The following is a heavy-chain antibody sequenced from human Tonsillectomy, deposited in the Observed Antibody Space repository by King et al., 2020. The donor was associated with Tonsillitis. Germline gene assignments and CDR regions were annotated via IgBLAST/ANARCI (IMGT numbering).Heavy chain of an antibody. V-gene: IGHV4-31*03. CDR2: IYYSGST. J-gene: IGHJ4*02. D-gene: IGHD3-10*01. CDR1: GGSITGGFYY. CDR3: ARSMIRGVSPFGY. Sequence: QLQESGPGLVKPSQTLSLTCTVSGGSITGGFYYWSWIRQHPGKGLEWIGYIYYSGSTYYNPSLQSRITISVDTSKNQFSLKLNSVTAADTAVYYCARSMIRGVSPFGYWGQGTLVTVSS.